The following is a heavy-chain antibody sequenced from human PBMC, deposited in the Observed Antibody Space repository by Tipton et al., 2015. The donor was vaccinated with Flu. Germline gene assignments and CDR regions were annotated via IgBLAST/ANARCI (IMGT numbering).Heavy chain of an antibody. J-gene: IGHJ6*02. CDR3: ARDPRDYYYYGTDV. CDR1: GGSISSYY. Sequence: TLSLTCTVSGGSISSYYWSWIRQPPGKGLEWIGDIHYSVSTNYNPSLKSRVTVSLDTSKNQFSLKLSSVTAADTGVYYCARDPRDYYYYGTDVWGQGTTVTVSS. CDR2: IHYSVST. V-gene: IGHV4-59*01.